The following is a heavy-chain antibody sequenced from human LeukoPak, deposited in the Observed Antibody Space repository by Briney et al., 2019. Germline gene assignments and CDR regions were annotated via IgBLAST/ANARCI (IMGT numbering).Heavy chain of an antibody. Sequence: GGSLILSCATSGFTFSSYAMHWVRQTPGRGLEWVAFIRSNGNDKYYADSVQGRFISSRDNSKNTLYLQMTTLRTEDTAVYYCANGDSGGSGGGYWGQGTLVSVSS. V-gene: IGHV3-30*02. CDR2: IRSNGNDK. J-gene: IGHJ4*02. CDR3: ANGDSGGSGGGY. D-gene: IGHD1-26*01. CDR1: GFTFSSYA.